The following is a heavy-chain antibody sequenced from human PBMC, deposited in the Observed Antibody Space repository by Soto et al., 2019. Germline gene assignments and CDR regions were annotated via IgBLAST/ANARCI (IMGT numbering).Heavy chain of an antibody. D-gene: IGHD3-10*01. CDR3: ARGSFNTYYYGSGRRNNWFDP. Sequence: SETLSLTCAVYGGSFSGYYWSWIRQPPGKGLEWIGEINHSGSTNYNPSLKSRVTISVDTSKNQFSLKLSSVTAADTAVYYCARGSFNTYYYGSGRRNNWFDPWGQGTLVTVSS. J-gene: IGHJ5*02. CDR1: GGSFSGYY. CDR2: INHSGST. V-gene: IGHV4-34*01.